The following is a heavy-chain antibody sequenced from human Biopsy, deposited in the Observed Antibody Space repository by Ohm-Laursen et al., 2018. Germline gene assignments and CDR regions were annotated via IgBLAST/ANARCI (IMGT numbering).Heavy chain of an antibody. D-gene: IGHD3-3*01. CDR2: IVPILGHL. Sequence: SAKVSCKTSGGPSSNYAFSWVRQAPGQGLEWVGRIVPILGHLNYAQRFQGRVSITADKSTTYVYMELSRLTSGDTAVYYCAADADGYYTEFDYWGPGTLVTVSS. J-gene: IGHJ4*02. V-gene: IGHV1-69*04. CDR1: GGPSSNYA. CDR3: AADADGYYTEFDY.